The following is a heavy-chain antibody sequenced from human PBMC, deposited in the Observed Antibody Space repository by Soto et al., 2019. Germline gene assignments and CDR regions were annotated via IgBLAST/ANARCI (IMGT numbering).Heavy chain of an antibody. V-gene: IGHV3-23*01. CDR1: GFTFSSYA. D-gene: IGHD4-4*01. J-gene: IGHJ6*02. Sequence: EVQLLEPGGGLVQPGGSLRLSCAASGFTFSSYAMNWVRQAPGKGLEWVSVISGTGGITYHADSVKGRFTISRDNSKNTLYLQMDSLRAEDTAVYFCAKEETVISHYYYYYGMDVWGQGTTVTVSS. CDR3: AKEETVISHYYYYYGMDV. CDR2: ISGTGGIT.